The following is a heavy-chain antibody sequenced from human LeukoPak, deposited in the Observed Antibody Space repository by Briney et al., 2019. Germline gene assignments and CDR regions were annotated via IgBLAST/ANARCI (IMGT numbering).Heavy chain of an antibody. CDR3: ARDIAAAGTGWFDP. J-gene: IGHJ5*02. Sequence: PGGSLRLSCAASGFTFSSYEMNWVRQDPGKGLEWVSYISSSGSTIYYADSVKGRFTISRDNAKNSLYLQMNSLRAEDTAVYYCARDIAAAGTGWFDPWGQGTLVTVSS. V-gene: IGHV3-48*03. D-gene: IGHD6-13*01. CDR1: GFTFSSYE. CDR2: ISSSGSTI.